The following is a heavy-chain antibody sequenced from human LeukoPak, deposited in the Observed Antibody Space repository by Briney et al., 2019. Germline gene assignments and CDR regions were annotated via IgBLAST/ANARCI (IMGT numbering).Heavy chain of an antibody. V-gene: IGHV5-51*01. CDR3: ARPVRGAKYYYYMDV. J-gene: IGHJ6*03. Sequence: GESLKISCKGSGYSFTSYWIGWVRQMPGKGLEWMGIIYPGDSDTRYSPSFQGQVTISADKSISTAYLQWSSLKASDTAMYYCARPVRGAKYYYYMDVWGKGTTVTVSS. D-gene: IGHD3-10*01. CDR2: IYPGDSDT. CDR1: GYSFTSYW.